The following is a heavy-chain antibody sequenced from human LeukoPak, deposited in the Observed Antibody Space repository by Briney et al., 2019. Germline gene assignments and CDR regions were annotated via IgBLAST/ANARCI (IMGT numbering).Heavy chain of an antibody. CDR2: ISWNSGSI. V-gene: IGHV3-9*01. Sequence: SLRLSCAASGFTFDDYAMHWVRQAPGKGLEWVSGISWNSGSIGYADSVKGRFTISRDNAKNSLYLQMNSLRAEDTALYYCAKDMHDWGQGTLVAVSS. CDR1: GFTFDDYA. J-gene: IGHJ4*02. CDR3: AKDMHD.